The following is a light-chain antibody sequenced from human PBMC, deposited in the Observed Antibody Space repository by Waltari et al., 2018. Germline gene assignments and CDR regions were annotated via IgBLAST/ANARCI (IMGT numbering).Light chain of an antibody. CDR2: ANN. J-gene: IGLJ2*01. CDR1: GSNIGINT. Sequence: QSVLTQPPSASGTPGQGVTIPCSGSGSNIGINTVPWYQQLPGTAPKLLIFANNQRPSGVPDRFSGSKSGSSASLAISGLQSEDEADYYCAAWDDSLSGLVFGGGTKVTVL. V-gene: IGLV1-44*01. CDR3: AAWDDSLSGLV.